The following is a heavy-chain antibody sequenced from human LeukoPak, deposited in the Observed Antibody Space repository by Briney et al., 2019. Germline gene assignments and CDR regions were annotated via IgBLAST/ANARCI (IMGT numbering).Heavy chain of an antibody. CDR1: GYTFTSYG. V-gene: IGHV1-18*01. CDR2: ISAYNGNT. J-gene: IGHJ6*02. Sequence: GASVKVSCKASGYTFTSYGISWVRQAPGQGLEWMGWISAYNGNTNYAQKLQGRVTMTTDTSTSTAYMELRSLRSDDTAVYYCARLPYYYDSSGEGYYYYGMDVWGRGTTVTVSS. D-gene: IGHD3-22*01. CDR3: ARLPYYYDSSGEGYYYYGMDV.